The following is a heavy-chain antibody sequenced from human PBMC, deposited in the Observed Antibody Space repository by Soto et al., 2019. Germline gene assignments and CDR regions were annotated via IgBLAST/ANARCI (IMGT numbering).Heavy chain of an antibody. D-gene: IGHD6-6*01. CDR2: IPDSAEA. CDR3: ARARRSRPVGVRIDS. Sequence: SETLSLTCGVSGFSIQTSYSWGWTRQPPGRGLEWMRLIPDSAEAIYRPSFESRATISVDTTNNAFSLNLKSLTAADTAVYYCARARRSRPVGVRIDSWGQGTLATVSS. V-gene: IGHV4-38-2*01. J-gene: IGHJ4*02. CDR1: GFSIQTSYS.